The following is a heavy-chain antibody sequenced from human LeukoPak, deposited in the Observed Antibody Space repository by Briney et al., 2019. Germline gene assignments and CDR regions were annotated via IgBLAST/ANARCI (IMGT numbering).Heavy chain of an antibody. CDR3: AKSISGSYYY. CDR2: ISSSSSTI. D-gene: IGHD3-10*01. CDR1: GFTFSSYW. V-gene: IGHV3-48*01. J-gene: IGHJ4*02. Sequence: GGSLRLSCAASGFTFSSYWMSWVRQAPGKGLEWVSYISSSSSTIYYADSVKGRFTISRDNAKNSLYLQMNSLRAEDTAVYYCAKSISGSYYYWGQGTLVTVSS.